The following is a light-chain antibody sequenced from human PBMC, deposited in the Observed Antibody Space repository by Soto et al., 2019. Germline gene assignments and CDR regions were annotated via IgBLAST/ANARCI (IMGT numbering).Light chain of an antibody. Sequence: EIVLTQSPATLSLSPWERATLSCRASQSVSSSLAWYQQKPGQAPRLLIYDASNRATGIPARFSGSGSGTDFTLTISSLEPEDFAVYHCQQYGSSPTTFDQGTKVDI. CDR3: QQYGSSPTT. CDR1: QSVSSS. V-gene: IGKV3-11*01. CDR2: DAS. J-gene: IGKJ1*01.